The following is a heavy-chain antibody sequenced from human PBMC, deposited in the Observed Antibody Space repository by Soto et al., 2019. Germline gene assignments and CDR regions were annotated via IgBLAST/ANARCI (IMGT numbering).Heavy chain of an antibody. CDR2: IYYSGST. J-gene: IGHJ5*02. V-gene: IGHV4-39*01. Sequence: PSETLSLTCTVSGGSISSSSYYWGWIRQPPGKGLEWIGSIYYSGSTYYNPSLKSRVTIPVDTSKNQFSLKLSSVTAADTAVYYCARSPRRAYDFWSGYYLNWFDPWGQGTLVTVSS. CDR1: GGSISSSSYY. CDR3: ARSPRRAYDFWSGYYLNWFDP. D-gene: IGHD3-3*01.